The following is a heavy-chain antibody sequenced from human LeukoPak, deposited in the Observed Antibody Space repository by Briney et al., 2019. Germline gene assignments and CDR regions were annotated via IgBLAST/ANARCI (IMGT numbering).Heavy chain of an antibody. J-gene: IGHJ4*02. Sequence: TSQTLSLTCTVSGGSISSGDYYWSWIRQPPGKGLEWIGYIYHSGSTYYNPSLKSRVTISVDRSKNQFSLKLSSVTAADTAVYYCAREAYSGSYSLDYWGQGTLVTVSS. V-gene: IGHV4-30-2*02. CDR3: AREAYSGSYSLDY. CDR2: IYHSGST. CDR1: GGSISSGDYY. D-gene: IGHD1-26*01.